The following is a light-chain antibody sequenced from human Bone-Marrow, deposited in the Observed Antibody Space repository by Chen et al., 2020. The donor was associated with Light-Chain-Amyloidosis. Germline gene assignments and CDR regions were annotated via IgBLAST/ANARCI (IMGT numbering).Light chain of an antibody. CDR2: GNN. V-gene: IGLV1-40*01. J-gene: IGLJ3*02. CDR1: TYNIGAGVD. Sequence: HSVLTQPHSVSGSPGQRRTISSAGSTYNIGAGVDGHCYQQLPGTVPILLIYGNNNRPSGVPDRFAGYKSGTSASLAITGLQAEDEADYYRQSYDSSLSGVVFGGGTKLTVL. CDR3: QSYDSSLSGVV.